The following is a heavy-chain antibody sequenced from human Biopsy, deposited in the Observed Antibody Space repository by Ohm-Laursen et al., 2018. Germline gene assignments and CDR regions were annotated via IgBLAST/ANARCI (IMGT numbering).Heavy chain of an antibody. CDR3: AKEVFSAVGTSGFDP. Sequence: SLRLSCAVSGFTFSNYAMSWVRQAPGKGLEWVSGISGSGGRTYYAESMKGRFTISRDNSKKTVYLQMKSLRAEDTAVYYCAKEVFSAVGTSGFDPWGQGTLVTVSS. CDR2: ISGSGGRT. V-gene: IGHV3-23*01. J-gene: IGHJ5*02. CDR1: GFTFSNYA. D-gene: IGHD1/OR15-1a*01.